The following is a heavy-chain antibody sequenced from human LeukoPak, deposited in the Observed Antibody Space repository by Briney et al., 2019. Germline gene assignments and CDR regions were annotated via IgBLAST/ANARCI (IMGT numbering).Heavy chain of an antibody. D-gene: IGHD2-15*01. Sequence: ASVKVSRKASGYTFTGYYMHWVRQAPGQGLEWMGRINPNSGGTNYAQKLQGRVTMTTDTSTSTAYMELRSLRSDDTAVYYCARDRLVVVAATPVDAFDIWGQGTMVTVSS. CDR3: ARDRLVVVAATPVDAFDI. J-gene: IGHJ3*02. V-gene: IGHV1-2*06. CDR2: INPNSGGT. CDR1: GYTFTGYY.